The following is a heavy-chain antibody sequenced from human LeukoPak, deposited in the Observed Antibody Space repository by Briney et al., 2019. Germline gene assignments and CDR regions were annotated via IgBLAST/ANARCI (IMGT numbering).Heavy chain of an antibody. CDR1: GFPFSSYW. CDR3: ASERPSSSWYDF. CDR2: IKGDGSEK. D-gene: IGHD6-13*01. V-gene: IGHV3-7*01. J-gene: IGHJ5*01. Sequence: GGSLRLSCAASGFPFSSYWMTWVRQAPGKGLEWVANIKGDGSEKYYVHSVKGRFTIPRDNAKDSLYLQMDSLRAEDTALYYCASERPSSSWYDFWGQGTLVTVSS.